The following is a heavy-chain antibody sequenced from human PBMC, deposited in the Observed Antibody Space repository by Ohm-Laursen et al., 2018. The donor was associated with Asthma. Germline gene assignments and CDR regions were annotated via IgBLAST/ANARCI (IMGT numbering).Heavy chain of an antibody. CDR1: GFTFRSYA. V-gene: IGHV3-30*18. Sequence: SLRLSCAASGFTFRSYAMHWVRQAPGKGLEWVAVISYGGRNKYYADSVKGRFTISRDNSKNTLYLQMSSLRAEDTAVYYCVKDKRYSGYDYRYYYYGMDVWGQGTTVTVSS. CDR3: VKDKRYSGYDYRYYYYGMDV. J-gene: IGHJ6*02. D-gene: IGHD5-12*01. CDR2: ISYGGRNK.